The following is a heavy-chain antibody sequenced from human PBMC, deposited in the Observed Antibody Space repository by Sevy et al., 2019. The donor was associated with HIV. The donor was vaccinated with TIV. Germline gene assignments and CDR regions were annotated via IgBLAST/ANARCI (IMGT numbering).Heavy chain of an antibody. CDR3: ARIPVIMITSGGVIALRQFDF. D-gene: IGHD3-16*02. CDR2: IYYSGST. CDR1: GGSISGYY. V-gene: IGHV4-59*01. Sequence: SETLSLTCTVSGGSISGYYWSWIRQPPGKGLEWIGYIYYSGSTNYNPSLKNRVTMSVDTSKNQFFRKMSSGTAADTAVYYCARIPVIMITSGGVIALRQFDFWGQGTLVTVSS. J-gene: IGHJ4*02.